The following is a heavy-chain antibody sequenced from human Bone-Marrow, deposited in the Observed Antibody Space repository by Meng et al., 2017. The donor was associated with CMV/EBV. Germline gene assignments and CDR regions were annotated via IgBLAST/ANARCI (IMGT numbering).Heavy chain of an antibody. CDR2: INHSGST. CDR3: ARLGDYGDRGDY. CDR1: GGSFSGYY. J-gene: IGHJ4*02. D-gene: IGHD4-17*01. V-gene: IGHV4-34*01. Sequence: GSLRLSCAVYGGSFSGYYWSWIRQPPGKGLEWIGEINHSGSTNYNPSLKSRVTISVDTSKNQFPLKLSSVTAADTAVYYCARLGDYGDRGDYWGQGTLVTVSS.